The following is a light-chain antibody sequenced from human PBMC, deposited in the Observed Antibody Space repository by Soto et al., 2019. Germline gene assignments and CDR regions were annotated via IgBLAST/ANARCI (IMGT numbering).Light chain of an antibody. J-gene: IGLJ3*02. CDR1: TSNIGTYT. CDR2: GDN. V-gene: IGLV1-44*01. CDR3: AAWYDSLSGVV. Sequence: QSVLTQSPSVSGTPGQGVTISCSGGTSNIGTYTVNWYQQLPGTAPKVLIYGDNQRPSGVADRFSGSKSGTSASLAISGLQSDDEADYYCAAWYDSLSGVVFGGGTQLTVL.